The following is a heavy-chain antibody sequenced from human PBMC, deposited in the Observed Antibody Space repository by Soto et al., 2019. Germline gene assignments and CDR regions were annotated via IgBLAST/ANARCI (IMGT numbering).Heavy chain of an antibody. V-gene: IGHV3-30*04. D-gene: IGHD2-8*01. CDR2: ISYDGRNE. Sequence: QVKLVESGGGVVQPGRSLRLSCAASGFSFSSYAMYWVRQAPGKGLEWLSFISYDGRNEYYADSVKGRFTVSRDSSENTLYLQINTLKPEDTAVYYCARDGCPNGVCFNDYWGQGTLVTVSP. J-gene: IGHJ4*02. CDR1: GFSFSSYA. CDR3: ARDGCPNGVCFNDY.